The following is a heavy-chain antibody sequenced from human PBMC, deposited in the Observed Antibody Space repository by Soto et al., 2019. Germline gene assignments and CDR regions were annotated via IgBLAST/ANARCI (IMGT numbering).Heavy chain of an antibody. CDR3: ARMETFGSLNWCDP. Sequence: ASVKVSCKASGYSFTNNDVSWVRQATGQGLEWMGWMNPGSGDTGYAQKFQGRVTMTRDISIATAYMELSSLRSDDTAIYYCARMETFGSLNWCDPWGQGNRVTVAS. D-gene: IGHD3-16*01. J-gene: IGHJ5*02. V-gene: IGHV1-8*01. CDR2: MNPGSGDT. CDR1: GYSFTNND.